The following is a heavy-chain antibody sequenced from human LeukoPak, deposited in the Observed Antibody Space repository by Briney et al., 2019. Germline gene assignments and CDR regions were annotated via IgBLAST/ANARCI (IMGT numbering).Heavy chain of an antibody. CDR1: GGSFSGYY. CDR3: ARHRFGHLFDY. J-gene: IGHJ4*02. CDR2: VYHTGHT. V-gene: IGHV4-59*01. D-gene: IGHD3-16*01. Sequence: TSETLSLTCAVSGGSFSGYYWSWIRQPPGKGLEWIGYVYHTGHTHYSPSLKSRVTVSLDTSRNQVSLILSSVTAADTAVYYCARHRFGHLFDYWGQGTLVFVSS.